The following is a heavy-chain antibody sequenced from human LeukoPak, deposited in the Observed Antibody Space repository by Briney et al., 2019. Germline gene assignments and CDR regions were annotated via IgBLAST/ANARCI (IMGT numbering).Heavy chain of an antibody. CDR3: ARESSDWFSDAFDI. J-gene: IGHJ3*02. Sequence: PGGSLRLSCAASGFTFSSYWMHWVRQAPGKGLVWVSRINSDGSSTSYADSVKGRFTISRDNAKNTLYVQINSLRAEDTAVYYCARESSDWFSDAFDIWGQGTVVTVSS. CDR1: GFTFSSYW. CDR2: INSDGSST. V-gene: IGHV3-74*01. D-gene: IGHD6-19*01.